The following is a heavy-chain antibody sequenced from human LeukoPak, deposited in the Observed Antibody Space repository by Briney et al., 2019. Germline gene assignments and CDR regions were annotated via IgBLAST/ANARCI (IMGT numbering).Heavy chain of an antibody. D-gene: IGHD4-17*01. V-gene: IGHV3-30*18. Sequence: GRSLRLSCAASGFTFSSYGMRWVRQAPGKGLEWVAVISYDGSNKYYADSVKGRFTISRDNSKNTLYLQMNSLRAEDTAVYYCAKLPTVTTDFDYWGQGTLVTVSS. CDR1: GFTFSSYG. CDR2: ISYDGSNK. J-gene: IGHJ4*02. CDR3: AKLPTVTTDFDY.